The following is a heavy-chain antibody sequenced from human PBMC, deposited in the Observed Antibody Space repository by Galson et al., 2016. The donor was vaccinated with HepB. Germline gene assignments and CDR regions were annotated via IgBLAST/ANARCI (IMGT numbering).Heavy chain of an antibody. V-gene: IGHV4-59*01. CDR2: IYFSVTT. Sequence: SETLSLTCSISGGSIGTYYWSWIRQPPGEGLEWIGYIYFSVTTNYNPSLKSRVTISGDTSKKQFSLKLRFVTAADTALYYCARFGGSRNAFDVWGQGTMVTVSS. J-gene: IGHJ3*01. CDR1: GGSIGTYY. CDR3: ARFGGSRNAFDV. D-gene: IGHD3-16*01.